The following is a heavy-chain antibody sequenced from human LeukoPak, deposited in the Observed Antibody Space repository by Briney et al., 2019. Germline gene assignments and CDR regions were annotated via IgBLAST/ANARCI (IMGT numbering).Heavy chain of an antibody. J-gene: IGHJ4*02. D-gene: IGHD2-2*01. Sequence: GGSRRLSCVASGFTFSSYAMSWVRQASGKGLEWVSAIGAGGKTTYYADSVKGRFTISRDNSKNTLFLQMNTLRAEDTALYYCAKDTKYSTSWSPFDYWGQGTLVTVSS. CDR1: GFTFSSYA. V-gene: IGHV3-23*01. CDR2: IGAGGKTT. CDR3: AKDTKYSTSWSPFDY.